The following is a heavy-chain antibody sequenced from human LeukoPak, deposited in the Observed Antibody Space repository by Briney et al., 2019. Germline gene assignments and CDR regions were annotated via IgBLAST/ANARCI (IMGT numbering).Heavy chain of an antibody. V-gene: IGHV3-23*01. CDR1: GFTFSSYA. J-gene: IGHJ6*02. CDR3: AKVSEVTYYGMDV. CDR2: ISGSGGST. Sequence: GGSLRLSCVASGFTFSSYAMTWVRQAPGKGLEWVSAISGSGGSTYYADSVKGRFTISRDNSKNTLYLQMNSLRAEDTAVYYCAKVSEVTYYGMDVWGQGTTVTVSS.